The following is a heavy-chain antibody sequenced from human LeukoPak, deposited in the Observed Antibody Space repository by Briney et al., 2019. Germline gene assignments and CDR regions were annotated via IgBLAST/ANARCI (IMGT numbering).Heavy chain of an antibody. D-gene: IGHD2-2*01. Sequence: GGSLRLSCAAYGFTFSSYSMNWVRQAPGKGLEWVSSISGSSSYIYYADSVKGRFTISRDNAKNSLYLQMNSLRAEDTAVYYCAAHEKGYCSSTSCTNYYYYGMDVWGKGTTVTVSS. CDR2: ISGSSSYI. CDR3: AAHEKGYCSSTSCTNYYYYGMDV. V-gene: IGHV3-21*01. CDR1: GFTFSSYS. J-gene: IGHJ6*04.